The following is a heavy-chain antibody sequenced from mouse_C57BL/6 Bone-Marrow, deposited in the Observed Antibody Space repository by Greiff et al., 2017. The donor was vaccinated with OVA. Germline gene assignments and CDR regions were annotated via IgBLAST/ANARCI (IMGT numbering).Heavy chain of an antibody. V-gene: IGHV2-9*01. D-gene: IGHD1-1*01. Sequence: VKLQESGPGLVAPSQSLSITCTVSGFSLTSYGVDWVRQPPGKGLEWLGVIWGGGSTNYNSALMSRLSISKDNSKSQVFLKMNSLQTDDTAMYYCAKHPYYYGSSYDWYFDVWGTGTTVTVSS. CDR2: IWGGGST. CDR3: AKHPYYYGSSYDWYFDV. J-gene: IGHJ1*03. CDR1: GFSLTSYG.